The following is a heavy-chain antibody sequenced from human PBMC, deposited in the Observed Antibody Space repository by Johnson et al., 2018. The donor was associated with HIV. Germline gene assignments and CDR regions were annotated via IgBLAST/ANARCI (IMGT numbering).Heavy chain of an antibody. CDR2: ISYDGSNK. Sequence: QVQLVESGGGLVQPGGSLRLSCAASGFTFSSYAMHWVRQALGKGLEWVAVISYDGSNKYYADSVKGRFTISRDNAKNSLYLQMNSLRAEDTAVYYCARAPEVRGVDAFDIWGQGTMVTVSS. D-gene: IGHD3-10*01. CDR3: ARAPEVRGVDAFDI. J-gene: IGHJ3*02. CDR1: GFTFSSYA. V-gene: IGHV3-30-3*01.